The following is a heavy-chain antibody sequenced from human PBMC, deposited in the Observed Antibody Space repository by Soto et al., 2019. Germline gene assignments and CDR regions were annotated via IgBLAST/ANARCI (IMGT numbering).Heavy chain of an antibody. CDR2: LDYEEGER. Sequence: GASVKVSCKVSGNTLSGLPMHWVRQAPGKGLEWMGSLDYEEGERNFAHRFQGRVTVTEDTSTDTAYMDLSSVTAADTAVYYCARGLGVSDYGGNSVYWFDPWGQGTLVTVS. J-gene: IGHJ5*02. CDR3: ARGLGVSDYGGNSVYWFDP. V-gene: IGHV1-24*01. CDR1: GNTLSGLP. D-gene: IGHD4-17*01.